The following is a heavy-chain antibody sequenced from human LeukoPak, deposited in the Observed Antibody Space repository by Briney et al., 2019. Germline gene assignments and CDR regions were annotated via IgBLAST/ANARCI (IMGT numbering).Heavy chain of an antibody. CDR1: DYSISSGYY. CDR3: ARGSWQLAEEVY. V-gene: IGHV4-38-2*02. Sequence: SETLSLTCSVSDYSISSGYYWGWIRQPPGKGLEWIGSMEWIGSIYHSGSAYYNPSLKSRVTISVDTSKNEFSLKLSSVTAADTAVYYCARGSWQLAEEVYWGQGTLVTVSS. D-gene: IGHD6-6*01. J-gene: IGHJ4*02. CDR2: IYHSGSA.